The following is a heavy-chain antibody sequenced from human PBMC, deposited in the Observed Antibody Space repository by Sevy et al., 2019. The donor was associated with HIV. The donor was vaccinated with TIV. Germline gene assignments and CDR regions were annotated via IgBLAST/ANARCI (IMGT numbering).Heavy chain of an antibody. CDR2: IDHSGST. V-gene: IGHV4-34*01. J-gene: IGHJ5*02. CDR3: ARIPNIVVVPAARNWFDP. CDR1: GGSFSGYY. D-gene: IGHD2-2*01. Sequence: SETLSLTCAVYGGSFSGYYWSWIRQPPGKGLEWIGEIDHSGSTNYNPSLKSRVTISVDTSKNQFSLKLGSVTAADTAVYYCARIPNIVVVPAARNWFDPWGQGTLVTVSS.